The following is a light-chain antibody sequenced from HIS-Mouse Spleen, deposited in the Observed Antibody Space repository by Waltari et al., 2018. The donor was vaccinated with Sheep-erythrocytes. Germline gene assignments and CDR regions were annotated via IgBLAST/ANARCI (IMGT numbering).Light chain of an antibody. J-gene: IGLJ2*01. CDR3: AAWDDSLSGVV. CDR2: RNN. Sequence: QSVLTQPPSASGTPGQRVTIPCSGTSPNIGSNSVNWYQQLPGPAPKLLIYRNNQRPSGVPDRFSGSKSGTSASLAISGLRSEDEADYYCAAWDDSLSGVVFGGGTKLTVL. V-gene: IGLV1-47*01. CDR1: SPNIGSNS.